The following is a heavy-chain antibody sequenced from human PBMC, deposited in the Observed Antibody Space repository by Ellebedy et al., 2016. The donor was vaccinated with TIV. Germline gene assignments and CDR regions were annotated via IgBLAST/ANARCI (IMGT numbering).Heavy chain of an antibody. V-gene: IGHV4-34*01. Sequence: MPSETLSLTFAVYGGSLSGNYWSWIRQPQGKGREWNGEINDRGSTNYNPSLKSRVTISVDTSKNQFSLNLPSVSAADTAVYYCARGALAILGVVTGYYGLDVWGQGTTVTVSS. CDR1: GGSLSGNY. CDR2: INDRGST. J-gene: IGHJ6*02. CDR3: ARGALAILGVVTGYYGLDV. D-gene: IGHD3-3*01.